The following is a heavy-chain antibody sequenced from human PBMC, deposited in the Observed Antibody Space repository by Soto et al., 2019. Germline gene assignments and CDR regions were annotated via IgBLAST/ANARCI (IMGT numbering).Heavy chain of an antibody. J-gene: IGHJ4*02. Sequence: PGGSLRLSCAASGFIFSAYGIHWVRQAPGKGLEWVAVISYDGNNEHYADSVKGRFTISRDNSKNTLFLQMSSLGAEDTAVYYFAKDTYYHDTTGYYVFDYWGQGTLVTVSS. CDR1: GFIFSAYG. CDR2: ISYDGNNE. CDR3: AKDTYYHDTTGYYVFDY. D-gene: IGHD3-22*01. V-gene: IGHV3-30*18.